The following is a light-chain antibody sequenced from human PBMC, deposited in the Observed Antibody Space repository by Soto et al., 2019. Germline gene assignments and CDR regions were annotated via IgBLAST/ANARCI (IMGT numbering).Light chain of an antibody. J-gene: IGLJ2*01. V-gene: IGLV3-21*02. Sequence: SSELTQPPSVSVAPGQTATITCGGNKIGSKSVHWYQQKPGQAPVLLVYDDSDRPSGIPERFSGSNSGNTATLTISRVEAGDEADYSCQVRDSSSDHVVFGGGTKLTVL. CDR2: DDS. CDR1: KIGSKS. CDR3: QVRDSSSDHVV.